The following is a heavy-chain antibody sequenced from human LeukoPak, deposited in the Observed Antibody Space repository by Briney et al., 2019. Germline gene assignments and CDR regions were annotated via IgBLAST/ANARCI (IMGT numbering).Heavy chain of an antibody. V-gene: IGHV3-21*01. D-gene: IGHD2-15*01. Sequence: GGSLRLSCAASGFTFSSYSMNWVRQTAGKGLEWVSSISSISSYIYYADSVKGRFTISRDNAKNSLYLQMNSLRAEDTAVYYCARDLARVRGSGRGFHEFDYWGQGTLVTVSS. CDR2: ISSISSYI. CDR3: ARDLARVRGSGRGFHEFDY. CDR1: GFTFSSYS. J-gene: IGHJ4*02.